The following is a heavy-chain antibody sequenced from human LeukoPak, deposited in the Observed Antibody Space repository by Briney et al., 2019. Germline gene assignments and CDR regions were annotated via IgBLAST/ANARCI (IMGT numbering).Heavy chain of an antibody. J-gene: IGHJ5*02. D-gene: IGHD5-12*01. V-gene: IGHV1-2*02. CDR2: INPNNGGT. CDR1: GYTFTAYY. Sequence: ASVKVSCKASGYTFTAYYIHWVRQAPGQGLEWMGWINPNNGGTNYAQKFQGRVTMTRDTSISTAYMELRGLRSDDTAVYYCARDRPLGIVPTIGWFDPWGQGTLVTVSS. CDR3: ARDRPLGIVPTIGWFDP.